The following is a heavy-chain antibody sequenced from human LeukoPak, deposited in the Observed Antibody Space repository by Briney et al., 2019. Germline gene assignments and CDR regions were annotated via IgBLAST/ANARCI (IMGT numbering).Heavy chain of an antibody. D-gene: IGHD3-22*01. Sequence: SETLSLTCTVSGDSISTSSYYWGWIRQPPGKGLEWIGSIYYTGSTYYNPSLKSRVTISVDTSKNQFSLKLSSVTAADTAFYYCARVGNAFDGSGYYFDYWGQGTLVTVSS. J-gene: IGHJ4*02. CDR2: IYYTGST. CDR3: ARVGNAFDGSGYYFDY. CDR1: GDSISTSSYY. V-gene: IGHV4-39*07.